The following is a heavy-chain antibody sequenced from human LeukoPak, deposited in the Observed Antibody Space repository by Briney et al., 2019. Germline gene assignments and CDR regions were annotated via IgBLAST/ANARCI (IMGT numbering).Heavy chain of an antibody. Sequence: SETLSLTCAVYGGSFSGYYWSWIRKPPGKGLEWIGEINHSGSTNYNPSLKSRVTISVDTSKNQFSLKLSSVTAADTAVYYCARGNYDYYGSGRGGNWFDPWGQGALVTVSS. V-gene: IGHV4-34*01. CDR1: GGSFSGYY. CDR3: ARGNYDYYGSGRGGNWFDP. D-gene: IGHD3-10*01. J-gene: IGHJ5*02. CDR2: INHSGST.